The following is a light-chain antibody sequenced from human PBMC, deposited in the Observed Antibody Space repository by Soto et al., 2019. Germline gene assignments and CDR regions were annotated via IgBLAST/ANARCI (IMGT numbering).Light chain of an antibody. CDR2: AAS. CDR1: QSIGNY. Sequence: DIQKTQFPSSLSASVGDRVTITCRASQSIGNYLNWYQHKPGKAPRLLIYAASSLQSGVPSRFSGSGSGTDFTLTISSLQPEDFATYYCQRIAATFGGGTKVEIK. J-gene: IGKJ4*01. CDR3: QRIAAT. V-gene: IGKV1-39*01.